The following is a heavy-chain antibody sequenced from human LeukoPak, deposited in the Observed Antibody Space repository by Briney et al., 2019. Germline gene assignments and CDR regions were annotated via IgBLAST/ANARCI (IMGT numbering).Heavy chain of an antibody. CDR3: AKVQYSDYDMNFDS. D-gene: IGHD5-12*01. CDR1: GFTFSSYA. V-gene: IGHV3-23*01. J-gene: IGHJ4*02. Sequence: GGSLRLSCAASGFTFSSYAMSWVRRAPGMGLEWVSAIGGSDGNTYYADSVKGRFTISRDNSKNSLYLQINSLRADDTAVYYCAKVQYSDYDMNFDSWGQGTLVTVSS. CDR2: IGGSDGNT.